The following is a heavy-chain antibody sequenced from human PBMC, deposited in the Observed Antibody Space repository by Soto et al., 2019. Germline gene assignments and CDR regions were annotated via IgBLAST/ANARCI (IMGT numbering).Heavy chain of an antibody. J-gene: IGHJ6*02. CDR1: GFTFSDFY. Sequence: GGSLRLSCAASGFTFSDFYMSWIRQAPGKGLEWVSYISCSYRYANYADSVKVRFTISRDNANNSLYLQMNSLIAEDTAVYYCARSRPYCSSGTCYGYYYGMHXWGQVTTVTVS. D-gene: IGHD2-15*01. V-gene: IGHV3-11*06. CDR3: ARSRPYCSSGTCYGYYYGMHX. CDR2: ISCSYRYA.